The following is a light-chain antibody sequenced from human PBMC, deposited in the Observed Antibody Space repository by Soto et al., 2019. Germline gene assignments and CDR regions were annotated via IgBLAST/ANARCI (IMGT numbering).Light chain of an antibody. CDR1: QIISSY. J-gene: IGKJ5*01. Sequence: DIQITQSPSSLSASVGDGVTITCRASQIISSYFNWYQQKPGKAPKLLIYAASSLQSGVPSRFSGSGSGTEFTLTISSLQPEDFATYYCQQRHSYPSTFGQGTRLEI. V-gene: IGKV1-39*01. CDR3: QQRHSYPST. CDR2: AAS.